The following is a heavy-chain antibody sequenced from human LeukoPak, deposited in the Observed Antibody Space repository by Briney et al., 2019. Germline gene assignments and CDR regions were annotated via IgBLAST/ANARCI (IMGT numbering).Heavy chain of an antibody. CDR2: ISHDGSNK. D-gene: IGHD5-18*01. V-gene: IGHV3-30-3*01. CDR3: AGSESIQLWLAY. CDR1: GFTFSSYA. J-gene: IGHJ4*02. Sequence: GGSLRLSCAASGFTFSSYAMHWVRQAPGKGLEWVAVISHDGSNKYYADSVKGRFTISRDNSKNTLYLQMNSLRAEDTAVYYCAGSESIQLWLAYWGQGTLVTVSS.